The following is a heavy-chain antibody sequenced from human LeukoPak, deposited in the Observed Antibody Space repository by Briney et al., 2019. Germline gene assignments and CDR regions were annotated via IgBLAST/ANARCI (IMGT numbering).Heavy chain of an antibody. CDR2: ISSSSSYI. CDR3: ARVIFGVVIIAFDI. CDR1: GFTFSSYS. V-gene: IGHV3-21*01. J-gene: IGHJ3*02. D-gene: IGHD3-3*01. Sequence: GGSLRLSCAASGFTFSSYSMNWVRQAPGEGLEWVSSISSSSSYIYYADSVKGRFTISRDNAKNSLYLQMNSLRAEDTAVYYCARVIFGVVIIAFDIWGQGTMVTVSS.